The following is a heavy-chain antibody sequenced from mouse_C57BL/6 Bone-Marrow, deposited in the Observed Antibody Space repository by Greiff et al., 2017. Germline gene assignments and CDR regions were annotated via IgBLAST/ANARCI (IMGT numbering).Heavy chain of an antibody. CDR3: AREGDNWDGEGFDY. Sequence: EVQVVESGPGLVKPSQSLSLTCSVTGYSITSGYYWNWIRQFPGNKLEWMGYISYDGSNNYNPSLKNRISITRDTSKNQFFLKLNSVTTEDTATYDCAREGDNWDGEGFDYWGQGTTLTVSS. D-gene: IGHD4-1*01. CDR2: ISYDGSN. CDR1: GYSITSGYY. J-gene: IGHJ2*01. V-gene: IGHV3-6*01.